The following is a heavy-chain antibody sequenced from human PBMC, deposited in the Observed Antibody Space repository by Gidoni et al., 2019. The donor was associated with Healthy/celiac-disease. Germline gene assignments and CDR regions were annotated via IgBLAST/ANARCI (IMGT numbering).Heavy chain of an antibody. CDR3: ARADYYDSSGPTCFDY. CDR2: IYYSGST. J-gene: IGHJ4*02. Sequence: QVQLQESGPGLVKPSQTLSLTCTVSGGSIRSGGYYWSWIRQHPGKGLEWIGYIYYSGSTYYNPSLKSRVTISVDTSKNQFSLKLSSVTAADTAVYYCARADYYDSSGPTCFDYWGQGTLVTVSS. D-gene: IGHD3-22*01. CDR1: GGSIRSGGYY. V-gene: IGHV4-31*03.